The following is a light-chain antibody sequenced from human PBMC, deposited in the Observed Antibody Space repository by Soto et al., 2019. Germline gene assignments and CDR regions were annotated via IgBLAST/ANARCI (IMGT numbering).Light chain of an antibody. V-gene: IGKV3-11*01. J-gene: IGKJ4*01. Sequence: EIVLTQSPATLSLSPGERATLSCRASQSVSSYLAWYQQKPGQAPRLLIYDASNRATGIPARFSGSGSGTEFTLTISGLQPDDFATYYCQQYHSFPLTFGGGTKVEIK. CDR1: QSVSSY. CDR2: DAS. CDR3: QQYHSFPLT.